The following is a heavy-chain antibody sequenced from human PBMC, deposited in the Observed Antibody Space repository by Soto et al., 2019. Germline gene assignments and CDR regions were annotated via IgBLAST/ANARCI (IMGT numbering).Heavy chain of an antibody. CDR2: IYYNSDRI. J-gene: IGHJ4*02. CDR3: VKDVLPGGADY. D-gene: IGHD3-16*01. Sequence: GGSLRLSCAASGFTSKDYAMHWVRQAPGKGLEWVSGIYYNSDRIDYGDSVKGRFATSRDNAKNSLYLQMNSLRPEDTAVYYCVKDVLPGGADYWGPGTLVTVSS. CDR1: GFTSKDYA. V-gene: IGHV3-9*02.